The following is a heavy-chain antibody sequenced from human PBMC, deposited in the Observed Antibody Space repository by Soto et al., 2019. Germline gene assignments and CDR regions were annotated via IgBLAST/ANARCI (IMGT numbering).Heavy chain of an antibody. D-gene: IGHD5-18*01. J-gene: IGHJ4*02. CDR2: IIPIFGTA. Sequence: GGPVKVSFKASGGPFSSYSISWVGQAPGQGLEWMGGIIPIFGTANYAQKFQGRVTITADESTSTAYMELSSLRSEDTAVYYCAREAYSYGYDYWGQGTLVTVSS. V-gene: IGHV1-69*13. CDR3: AREAYSYGYDY. CDR1: GGPFSSYS.